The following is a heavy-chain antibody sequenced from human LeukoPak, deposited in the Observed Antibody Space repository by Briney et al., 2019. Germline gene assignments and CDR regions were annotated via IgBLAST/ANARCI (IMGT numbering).Heavy chain of an antibody. V-gene: IGHV3-48*01. CDR2: ISSSSGPI. D-gene: IGHD1-26*01. J-gene: IGHJ6*03. CDR3: AKDLELLTLYYYMDV. CDR1: GLTFSSYS. Sequence: GGSLSPSRAPSGLTFSSYSMNWAHQAPGKGLECDSYISSSSGPIHYADSVKGRFTISRENAKNSLYLQMNSLRAEDTAVYYCAKDLELLTLYYYMDVWGKGTTVTVSS.